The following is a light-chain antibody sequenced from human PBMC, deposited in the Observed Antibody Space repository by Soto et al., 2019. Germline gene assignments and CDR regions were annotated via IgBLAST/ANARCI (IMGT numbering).Light chain of an antibody. CDR3: QQYGSSYT. CDR1: QSVSSRY. Sequence: EIVLTQSPGTLSLSPGERATLSCRASQSVSSRYLAWYQQKPGQAPRLLIYDASYRAPGIPDRFSGSGSGTVFTLTISRLEPEDCAVYYCQQYGSSYTFGPGTKVDIK. CDR2: DAS. J-gene: IGKJ3*01. V-gene: IGKV3-20*01.